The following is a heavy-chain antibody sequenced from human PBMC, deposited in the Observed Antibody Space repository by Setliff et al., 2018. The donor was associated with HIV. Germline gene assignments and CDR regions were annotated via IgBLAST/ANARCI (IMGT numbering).Heavy chain of an antibody. CDR1: GYTFTNNY. V-gene: IGHV1-18*01. J-gene: IGHJ3*01. CDR2: ISPHNDNT. Sequence: ASVKVSCKASGYTFTNNYISWVRQAPGQGLEWMGWISPHNDNTKYDQKFQGRVTMTTDTSTSTVYMELRSLRSDDTAMYYCTKGQTWXDVGVFDVWGQGTMVTV. D-gene: IGHD2-8*01. CDR3: TKGQTWXDVGVFDV.